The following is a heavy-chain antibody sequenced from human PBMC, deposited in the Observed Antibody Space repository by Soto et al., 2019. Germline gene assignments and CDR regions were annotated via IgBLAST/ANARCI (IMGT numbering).Heavy chain of an antibody. J-gene: IGHJ6*02. Sequence: AGGSLRLSCAASGFTFSSYGMHWVRQAPGKGLEWVAVIWYDGSNKYYADSVKGRFTISRDNSKNTLYLQMNSLRAEDTAVYYCARDSLGPLPGGMDVWGQGTTVTVSS. CDR2: IWYDGSNK. V-gene: IGHV3-33*01. CDR3: ARDSLGPLPGGMDV. CDR1: GFTFSSYG.